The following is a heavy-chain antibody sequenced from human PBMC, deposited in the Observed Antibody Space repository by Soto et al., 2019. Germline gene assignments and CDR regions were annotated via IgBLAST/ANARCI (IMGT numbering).Heavy chain of an antibody. CDR3: ARQTGTTLRPTMDV. D-gene: IGHD1-7*01. J-gene: IGHJ6*02. Sequence: GGSLRLSCAASGFTFSSYGMHWVRQAPGKGLEWVAVISYDGSNKYYADSVKGRFTISRDNSKNTLYLQMNSLKASDTAMYYCARQTGTTLRPTMDVWGQGTTVTVSS. CDR1: GFTFSSYG. V-gene: IGHV3-30*03. CDR2: ISYDGSNK.